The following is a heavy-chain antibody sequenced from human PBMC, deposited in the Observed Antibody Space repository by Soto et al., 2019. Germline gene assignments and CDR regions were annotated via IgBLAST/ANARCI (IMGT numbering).Heavy chain of an antibody. CDR2: IIPMFATA. CDR1: GGTFSNHA. D-gene: IGHD2-21*02. V-gene: IGHV1-69*13. CDR3: ARDDATYCGGNCYRYFYYGMDV. J-gene: IGHJ6*02. Sequence: SVKVSCKASGGTFSNHAISWVRQAPGQGLEWVGGIIPMFATADYAQRFQGRVTITADDSTTTVYMELSGLRSEDTAMYYCARDDATYCGGNCYRYFYYGMDVWGQGTTVTVSS.